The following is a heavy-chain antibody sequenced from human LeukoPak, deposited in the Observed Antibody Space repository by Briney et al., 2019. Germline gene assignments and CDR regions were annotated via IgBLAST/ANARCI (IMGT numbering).Heavy chain of an antibody. CDR1: GFTFSSYG. CDR3: AKDHPYGRELEATYYYGMDV. D-gene: IGHD1-26*01. Sequence: HPGRSLRLSCAASGFTFSSYGMHWVRQAPGKGLEWVAVISYDGSNKYYADSVKGRFTISRDNSKNTLYLQMNSLRAEDTAVYYCAKDHPYGRELEATYYYGMDVWGQGTTVTVFS. V-gene: IGHV3-30*18. J-gene: IGHJ6*02. CDR2: ISYDGSNK.